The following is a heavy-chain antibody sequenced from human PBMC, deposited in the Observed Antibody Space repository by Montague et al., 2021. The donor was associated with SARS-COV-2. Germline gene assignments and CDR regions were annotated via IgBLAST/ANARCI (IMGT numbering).Heavy chain of an antibody. CDR1: GGSFSGYY. Sequence: SETLSLTCAVYGGSFSGYYWSWIRQPPGKGLEWIGEINHSGSTDYNPSLKSRVTISRDTSKCQFSLKLSSVTAADTAVYYCARDIAVAGLFDYWGQGTLDTVSS. CDR3: ARDIAVAGLFDY. J-gene: IGHJ4*02. V-gene: IGHV4-34*01. D-gene: IGHD6-19*01. CDR2: INHSGST.